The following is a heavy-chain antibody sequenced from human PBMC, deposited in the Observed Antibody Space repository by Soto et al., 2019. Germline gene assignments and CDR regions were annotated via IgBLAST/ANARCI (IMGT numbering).Heavy chain of an antibody. Sequence: QVQLVESGGGVVQPGRSLRLSCAASGFTFSSSAMHWVRQAPGKGLEWVAVISYDGSNKYYADSVKGRFTISRDNSKNTLYLQMNSLIAEDTAVYYCARDLGGAIDYWGQGTLVTVSS. V-gene: IGHV3-30-3*01. CDR3: ARDLGGAIDY. D-gene: IGHD3-16*01. CDR1: GFTFSSSA. J-gene: IGHJ4*02. CDR2: ISYDGSNK.